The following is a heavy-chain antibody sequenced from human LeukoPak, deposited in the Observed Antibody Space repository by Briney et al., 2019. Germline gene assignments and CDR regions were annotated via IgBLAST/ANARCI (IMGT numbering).Heavy chain of an antibody. J-gene: IGHJ4*02. CDR1: GFTFNDYA. CDR2: ISISGGST. CDR3: AKDHPSFGGIVMLDY. Sequence: QPGGSLRVSCAASGFTFNDYAMSWVRQAPGKGLEWVSAISISGGSTYYADSVRGRFTISRDNSKNTLYLQMNSLRAEDTAVYYCAKDHPSFGGIVMLDYWGQGTLVTVSS. D-gene: IGHD3-16*01. V-gene: IGHV3-23*01.